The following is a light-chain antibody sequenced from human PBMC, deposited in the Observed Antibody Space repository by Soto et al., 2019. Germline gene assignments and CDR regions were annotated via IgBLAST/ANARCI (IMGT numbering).Light chain of an antibody. V-gene: IGKV1-5*01. CDR1: QSISSW. CDR2: AAS. Sequence: DIQMTQSPSTRSASVGGRVTITCLASQSISSWLAWYQQKPGKAPKLLIYAASTLQSGVPSRFSGSGSGTDSTLTISCLQFEDFATYHCPQYYSYPQTFGQGTKVDIK. CDR3: PQYYSYPQT. J-gene: IGKJ1*01.